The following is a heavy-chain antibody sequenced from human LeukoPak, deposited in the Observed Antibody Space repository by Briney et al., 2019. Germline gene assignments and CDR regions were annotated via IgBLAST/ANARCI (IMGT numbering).Heavy chain of an antibody. V-gene: IGHV4-34*01. CDR2: VNHSGST. CDR3: AGVGSHDAFDL. Sequence: SETLSRTSAVYGVSCSGYYWGWIRPPPGNGLEWSVGVNHSGSTNSNTPLKSGVTISVDASKHQFSLKLSSVTAADAAVYYWAGVGSHDAFDLWGQGTMVTVSS. CDR1: GVSCSGYY. D-gene: IGHD3-10*01. J-gene: IGHJ3*01.